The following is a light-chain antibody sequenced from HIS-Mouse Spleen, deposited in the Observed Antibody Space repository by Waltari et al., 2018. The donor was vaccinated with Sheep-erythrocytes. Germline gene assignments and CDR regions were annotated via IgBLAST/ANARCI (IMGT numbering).Light chain of an antibody. V-gene: IGKV1-33*01. J-gene: IGKJ3*01. Sequence: DIQMTQSPSSLSASVGDRVTITCQPSQDISNYLNWYQQKPGKAPKLLIYDSSNFETGVPSSFSGSGSGTDFTFTISSLQPEDIATYYCQQYDNLFTFGPGTKVDIK. CDR2: DSS. CDR3: QQYDNLFT. CDR1: QDISNY.